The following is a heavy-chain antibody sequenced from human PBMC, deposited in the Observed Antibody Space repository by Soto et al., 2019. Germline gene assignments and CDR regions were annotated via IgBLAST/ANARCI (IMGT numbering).Heavy chain of an antibody. CDR1: GFTFSSYS. J-gene: IGHJ6*03. CDR2: ISSSSSYI. CDR3: ARDPKTVTTGYYYYYMDV. D-gene: IGHD4-4*01. V-gene: IGHV3-21*01. Sequence: WGSLRLSCAASGFTFSSYSMNWVRQAPGKGLEWVSSISSSSSYIYYADSVKGRFTISRDNAKNSLYLQMNSLRAEDTAVYYCARDPKTVTTGYYYYYMDVWGKGTTVTVSS.